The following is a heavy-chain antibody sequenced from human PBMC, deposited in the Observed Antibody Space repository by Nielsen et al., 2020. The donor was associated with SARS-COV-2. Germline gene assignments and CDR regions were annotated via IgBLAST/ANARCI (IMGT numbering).Heavy chain of an antibody. CDR2: INHSGST. CDR3: ARSLASPYYYYGMDV. V-gene: IGHV4-34*01. D-gene: IGHD2-15*01. Sequence: WIRQPPGKGLEWIGEINHSGSTNYNPSLKSRVTISVDTSKNQFSLKLSSVTAADTAVYYCARSLASPYYYYGMDVWGQGTTVTVSS. J-gene: IGHJ6*02.